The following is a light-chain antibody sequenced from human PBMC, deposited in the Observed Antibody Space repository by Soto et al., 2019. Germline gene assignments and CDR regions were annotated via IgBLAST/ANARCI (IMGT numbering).Light chain of an antibody. CDR2: GAS. CDR1: QRVSSSY. Sequence: EIVMTQSPATLSLSPGERATLSCRASQRVSSSYLSCYQQKPGQAPRLLIYGASTRATGSPARFSGSGSGTDFTLTISSLQPEDFTVYYCQQDYNLFGGGTKVEIK. V-gene: IGKV3D-7*01. CDR3: QQDYNL. J-gene: IGKJ4*01.